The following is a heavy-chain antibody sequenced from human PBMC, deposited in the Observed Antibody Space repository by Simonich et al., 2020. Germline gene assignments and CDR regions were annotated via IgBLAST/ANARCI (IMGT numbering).Heavy chain of an antibody. CDR3: ARNRLDY. CDR2: INRDGSST. Sequence: EVQLVESGGGLVQPGGSLRLSCAASGFTFCSYWMHWVRQAPGKGLVWISRINRDGSSTSYGDPGKGRFTISRDNAKNTLYLQMNSLRAEDTAVYYCARNRLDYWGQGTLVTVSS. V-gene: IGHV3-74*01. CDR1: GFTFCSYW. J-gene: IGHJ4*02.